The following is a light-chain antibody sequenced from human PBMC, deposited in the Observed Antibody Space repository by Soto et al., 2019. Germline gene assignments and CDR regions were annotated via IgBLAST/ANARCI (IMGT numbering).Light chain of an antibody. Sequence: IQMTQSPSSLSASVVDRVSITCRASLSVGIHFNWYQQRPGKAPKLVIYATSSLQSGVPSRFSGSGSGTDFTLTINSLQPEDFATYYCQQSFSTPLTFGGGTKVDIK. CDR2: ATS. J-gene: IGKJ4*01. CDR1: LSVGIH. CDR3: QQSFSTPLT. V-gene: IGKV1-39*01.